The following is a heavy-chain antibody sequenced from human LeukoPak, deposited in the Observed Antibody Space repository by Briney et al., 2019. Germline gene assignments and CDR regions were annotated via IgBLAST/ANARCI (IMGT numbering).Heavy chain of an antibody. CDR1: GITLSNYG. D-gene: IGHD6-13*01. CDR2: IYSGGST. CDR3: ARESGIAAAGADY. J-gene: IGHJ4*02. Sequence: QAGGSLRLSCAVSGITLSNYGMSWVRQAPGKGLEWVSVIYSGGSTYYADSVKGRFTISRDSSKNTLYLQMNSLRAEDTTVYYCARESGIAAAGADYWGQGTLVIVSS. V-gene: IGHV3-66*01.